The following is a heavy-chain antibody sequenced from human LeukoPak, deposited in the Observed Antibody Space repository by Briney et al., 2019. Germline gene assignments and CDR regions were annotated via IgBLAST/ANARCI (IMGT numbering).Heavy chain of an antibody. CDR2: IYYSGST. V-gene: IGHV4-59*08. J-gene: IGHJ4*02. Sequence: SETLSLTCTVSGGSISSYHWSWIRQPPGKGLEWIGYIYYSGSTNYNPSLKSRVTISVDTSKNQFSLKLSSVTAADTAVYYCARRYYYGYFDYWGQGTLVTVSS. D-gene: IGHD3-10*01. CDR1: GGSISSYH. CDR3: ARRYYYGYFDY.